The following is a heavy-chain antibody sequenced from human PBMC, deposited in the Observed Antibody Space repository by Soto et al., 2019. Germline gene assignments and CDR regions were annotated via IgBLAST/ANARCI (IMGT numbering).Heavy chain of an antibody. V-gene: IGHV4-34*01. CDR2: INHSGST. D-gene: IGHD2-8*01. Sequence: PSETLSLTCAVYGGSFSGYYWSWIRQPPGKGLEWIGEINHSGSTNYNPSLKSRVTISVDTSKNQFSLKLSSVTAADTAVYYCARGGDGVCYAPFDYWGQGTLVTVSS. CDR3: ARGGDGVCYAPFDY. J-gene: IGHJ4*02. CDR1: GGSFSGYY.